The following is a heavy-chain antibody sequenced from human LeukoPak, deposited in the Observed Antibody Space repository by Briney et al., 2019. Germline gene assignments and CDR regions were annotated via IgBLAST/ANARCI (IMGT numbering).Heavy chain of an antibody. D-gene: IGHD2-15*01. CDR3: AKRGGTESFYYFYYMDV. V-gene: IGHV3-23*01. CDR2: ISRSGGTT. Sequence: GGSLRLSCAASGFTFSSYDMTWVRQTPGKGLEWVALISRSGGTTYYADSVKGRFTISRDNSKNTLYLQMNSLRAEDTAEYYCAKRGGTESFYYFYYMDVWGKGTTVTVPS. J-gene: IGHJ6*03. CDR1: GFTFSSYD.